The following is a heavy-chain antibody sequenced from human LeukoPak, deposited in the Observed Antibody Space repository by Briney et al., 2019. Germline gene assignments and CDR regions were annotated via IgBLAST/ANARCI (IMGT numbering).Heavy chain of an antibody. CDR3: ARQDGILWFGEFLTPFDP. V-gene: IGHV4-61*02. CDR2: IYTSGST. J-gene: IGHJ5*02. CDR1: GGSISSGGYY. Sequence: NPSETLSLTCTVSGGSISSGGYYWSWIRQPAGKGLEWIGRIYTSGSTNYNPSLKSRVTISVDTSKNQFSLKLSSVTAADTAVYYCARQDGILWFGEFLTPFDPWGQGTLVTVSS. D-gene: IGHD3-10*01.